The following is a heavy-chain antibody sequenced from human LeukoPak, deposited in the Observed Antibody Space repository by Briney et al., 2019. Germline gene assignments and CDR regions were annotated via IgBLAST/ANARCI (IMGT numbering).Heavy chain of an antibody. CDR2: INHSGST. J-gene: IGHJ4*02. D-gene: IGHD3-22*01. Sequence: PSETLSLTCAVYGGSFGGYYWSWVRQPPEKGLEWIGEINHSGSTNYNPSLKSRVTISVDTSKNQFSLELTSVTAADTAVYYCARRRYDASGYYPSRGRYFDYWGQGTLVTVSS. CDR3: ARRRYDASGYYPSRGRYFDY. CDR1: GGSFGGYY. V-gene: IGHV4-34*01.